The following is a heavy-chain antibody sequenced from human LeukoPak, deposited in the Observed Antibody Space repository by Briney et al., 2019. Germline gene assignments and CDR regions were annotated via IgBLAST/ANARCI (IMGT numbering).Heavy chain of an antibody. J-gene: IGHJ6*02. CDR3: ARSSGGPFYYYYGMDV. V-gene: IGHV1-69*13. D-gene: IGHD3-16*01. CDR2: IIPIFGTA. Sequence: ASVKVSCKASGGTFSSYAISWVRQAPGQGLEWMGGIIPIFGTANYAQKFQGRVTITADESTSTAYMELSSLRSEDTAVYYCARSSGGPFYYYYGMDVWGQGTTVTVSS. CDR1: GGTFSSYA.